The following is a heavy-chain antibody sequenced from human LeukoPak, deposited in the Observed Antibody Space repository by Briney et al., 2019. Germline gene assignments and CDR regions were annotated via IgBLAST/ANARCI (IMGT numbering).Heavy chain of an antibody. D-gene: IGHD1-26*01. Sequence: GGSLRLSCAASGFTFSSYAMSWVRQAPGKGLEWVSSIDSSSSYIYYADSVKGRFTISRDNAKNSLYLQMNSLRAEDTAVYFCTRGGTTTGSYEDWGQGTLVTVSS. CDR2: IDSSSSYI. J-gene: IGHJ4*02. CDR1: GFTFSSYA. V-gene: IGHV3-21*01. CDR3: TRGGTTTGSYED.